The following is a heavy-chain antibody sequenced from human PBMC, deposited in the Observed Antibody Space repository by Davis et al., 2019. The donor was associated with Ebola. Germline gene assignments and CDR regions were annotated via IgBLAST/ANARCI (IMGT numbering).Heavy chain of an antibody. CDR3: ARALYSSSWYWFDP. D-gene: IGHD6-13*01. V-gene: IGHV1-2*04. CDR2: INPNSGGT. J-gene: IGHJ5*02. Sequence: ASVKVSCKASGGTFSSYAISWVRQAPGQGLEWMGWINPNSGGTNYAQKFQGWVTMTRDTSISTAYMELSRLRSDDTAVYYCARALYSSSWYWFDPWGQGTLVTVSS. CDR1: GGTFSSYA.